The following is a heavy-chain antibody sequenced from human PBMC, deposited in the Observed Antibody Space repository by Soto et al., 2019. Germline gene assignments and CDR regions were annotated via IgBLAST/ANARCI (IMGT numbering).Heavy chain of an antibody. CDR2: IYYSGST. V-gene: IGHV4-61*01. D-gene: IGHD6-13*01. CDR3: ARGPLKAAADRNYYFDY. J-gene: IGHJ4*02. CDR1: GCSVRVVSCY. Sequence: SETLSITCTVSGCSVRVVSCYWSWIRQPPGKGLEWIGYIYYSGSTNYNPSLKSRVTISVDTSKNQFSLKLSSVTAADTAVYYCARGPLKAAADRNYYFDYWGQGTLVTV.